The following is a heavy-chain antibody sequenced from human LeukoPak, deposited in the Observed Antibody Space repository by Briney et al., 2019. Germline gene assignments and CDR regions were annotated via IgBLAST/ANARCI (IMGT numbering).Heavy chain of an antibody. CDR2: IKQDGSEK. CDR1: GFTFSSYW. J-gene: IGHJ6*03. D-gene: IGHD2-21*01. V-gene: IGHV3-7*01. Sequence: QAGGSLRLSCAASGFTFSSYWMSWVRQAPGKGLEWVANIKQDGSEKYYVDSVKGRFTISRDNAKNSLYLQMNSLRAEDTAVYYCARGPGEGGYYYYYMDVWGKGTTVTVSS. CDR3: ARGPGEGGYYYYYMDV.